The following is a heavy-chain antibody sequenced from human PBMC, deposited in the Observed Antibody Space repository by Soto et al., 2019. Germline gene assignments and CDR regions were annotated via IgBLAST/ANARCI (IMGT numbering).Heavy chain of an antibody. V-gene: IGHV3-23*01. CDR1: GFTFSSYA. J-gene: IGHJ4*02. Sequence: EVPLLESGGGLVQPGGSLRLSCAASGFTFSSYAMSCVRQAPGKGLEWVSSISGSGGSTYHADSVKGRFTISRDNSKNTLYLQMNSLRAEDTAVYYCAKDQRGFSSTARIDYWGQGTLVTLSS. CDR2: ISGSGGST. D-gene: IGHD6-13*01. CDR3: AKDQRGFSSTARIDY.